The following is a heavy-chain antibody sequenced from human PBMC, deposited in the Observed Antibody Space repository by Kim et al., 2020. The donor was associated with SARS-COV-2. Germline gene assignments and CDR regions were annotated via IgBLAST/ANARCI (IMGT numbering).Heavy chain of an antibody. J-gene: IGHJ4*02. V-gene: IGHV3-23*01. D-gene: IGHD4-17*01. CDR3: AKDRATADR. Sequence: GSTYHTVSVKGRFTNSRDKSKNTLYLQMNSLRAEDPAVYYCAKDRATADRWGQGTLVTVSS. CDR2: GST.